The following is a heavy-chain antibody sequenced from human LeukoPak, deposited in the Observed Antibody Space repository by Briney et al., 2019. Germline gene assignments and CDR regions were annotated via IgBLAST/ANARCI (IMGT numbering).Heavy chain of an antibody. CDR1: GGTFSSYT. D-gene: IGHD6-13*01. CDR2: IIPILGIA. Sequence: SVKVSCKASGGTFSSYTISWVQQAPGQGLEWMGRIIPILGIANYAQKFQGRVTITADKSTSTAYMELSSLRSEDTAVYYCARVGKYSSSWYDPWGQGTLVTVSS. CDR3: ARVGKYSSSWYDP. V-gene: IGHV1-69*02. J-gene: IGHJ5*02.